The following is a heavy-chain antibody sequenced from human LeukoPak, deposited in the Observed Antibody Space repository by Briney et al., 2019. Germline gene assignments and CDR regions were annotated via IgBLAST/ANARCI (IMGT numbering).Heavy chain of an antibody. J-gene: IGHJ4*02. D-gene: IGHD5-18*01. CDR1: AFTFRSYA. CDR3: AKGAASRGYTYVAN. V-gene: IGHV3-23*01. CDR2: VSGSGGST. Sequence: GGSLRLSCAASAFTFRSYATIWVRQAPGKGLEWVSTVSGSGGSTYYADSVKGRFTISRDNSNNTLYLQMNSLRAEDTAVYYCAKGAASRGYTYVANWGQGTLVSVSS.